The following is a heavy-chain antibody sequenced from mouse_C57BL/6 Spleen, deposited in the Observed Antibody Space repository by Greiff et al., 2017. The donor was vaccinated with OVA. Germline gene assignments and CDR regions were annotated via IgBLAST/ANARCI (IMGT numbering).Heavy chain of an antibody. CDR1: GFTFSSYG. D-gene: IGHD2-4*01. CDR3: AKHGRGMYDYDGGADY. Sequence: EVQLKESGGDLVKPGGSLKLSCAASGFTFSSYGMSWVRQTPDKRLEWVATISSGGSYTYYPASVTGRFPISRANAKNTQYLQMSSLKSEHTAMYYCAKHGRGMYDYDGGADYWGQGTTLTVSS. CDR2: ISSGGSYT. J-gene: IGHJ2*01. V-gene: IGHV5-6*01.